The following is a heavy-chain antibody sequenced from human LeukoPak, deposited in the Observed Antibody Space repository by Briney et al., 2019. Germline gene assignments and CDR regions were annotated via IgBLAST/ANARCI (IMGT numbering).Heavy chain of an antibody. CDR2: ISAYNGNT. Sequence: GESLKISCKGSGYSFTSYGISWVRQAPGQGLEWMGWISAYNGNTNYAQKLQGRVTMATDTSTSTAYMELRSLRSDDTAVYYCARDYYDSSGYYRTFLFDYWGQGTLVTVSS. J-gene: IGHJ4*02. CDR3: ARDYYDSSGYYRTFLFDY. CDR1: GYSFTSYG. V-gene: IGHV1-18*01. D-gene: IGHD3-22*01.